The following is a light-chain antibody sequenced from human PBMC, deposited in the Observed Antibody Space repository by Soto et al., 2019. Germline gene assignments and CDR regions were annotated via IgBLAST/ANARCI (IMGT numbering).Light chain of an antibody. J-gene: IGLJ2*01. CDR1: SSDVGAYNF. CDR2: NVY. CDR3: SSYTSSSSVV. Sequence: QSALTQPASVSGSPGQSITISCTGTSSDVGAYNFVSWHQQHPGKAPKLMIYNVYDRPSGISYRFSGSKSGNTASLTISGLRGEDETSYYCSSYTSSSSVVFGGGTQLTVL. V-gene: IGLV2-14*03.